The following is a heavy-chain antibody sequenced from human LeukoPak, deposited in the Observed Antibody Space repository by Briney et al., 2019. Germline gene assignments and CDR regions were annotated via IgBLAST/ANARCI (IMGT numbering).Heavy chain of an antibody. V-gene: IGHV4-34*01. CDR3: ATHHSKLLSWRKYYFDY. CDR1: GGSFSGYY. D-gene: IGHD4-11*01. Sequence: SETLSLTCAVYGGSFSGYYWSWIRQPPGKGLEWIGEINHSGSTNYNPSLKSRVTISVDTSKNQFSLKLSSVTAADTAVYYCATHHSKLLSWRKYYFDYWGQGTLVTVSS. CDR2: INHSGST. J-gene: IGHJ4*02.